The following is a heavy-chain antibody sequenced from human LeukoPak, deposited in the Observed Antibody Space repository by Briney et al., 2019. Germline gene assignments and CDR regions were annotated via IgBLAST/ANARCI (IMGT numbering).Heavy chain of an antibody. D-gene: IGHD3-3*01. Sequence: GASVKVSCKASGGTFSSYAISWVRQAPGQGLEWIGGIIPIFGTANYAQKFQGRVTITADESTSTAYMELSSLRSEDTAVYYCAREVGLRFLEWLLFESGPVVPDTVWGQGTLVTVSS. CDR3: AREVGLRFLEWLLFESGPVVPDTV. V-gene: IGHV1-69*13. CDR2: IIPIFGTA. J-gene: IGHJ4*02. CDR1: GGTFSSYA.